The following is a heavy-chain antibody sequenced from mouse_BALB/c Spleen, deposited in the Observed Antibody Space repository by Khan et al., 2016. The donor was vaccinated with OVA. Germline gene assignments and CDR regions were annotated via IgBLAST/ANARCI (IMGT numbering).Heavy chain of an antibody. CDR2: VAPGSGST. CDR3: ARSDYYGSGLYAMGY. J-gene: IGHJ4*01. CDR1: GYTFTRYW. V-gene: IGHV1S41*01. Sequence: DLVKPGASVKLSCKASGYTFTRYWINWIKERPEQGLEWIGRVAPGSGSTSYTEMFKAKTIMTIDTSSRTAYIQLSSLSSGDSAVYLCARSDYYGSGLYAMGYWGQGTSVTVSS. D-gene: IGHD1-1*01.